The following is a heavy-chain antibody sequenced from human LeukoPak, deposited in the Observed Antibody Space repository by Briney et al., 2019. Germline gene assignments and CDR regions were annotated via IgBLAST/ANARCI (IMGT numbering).Heavy chain of an antibody. J-gene: IGHJ4*02. V-gene: IGHV4-59*01. Sequence: ASETLSLTCTVSDGSITNYDWSWVRQPPGKGREFIGHVHYSGTTNYNPSLRSQVTISIDTSKKHFFLKLKSVTAADTAVYYCATGYGDFRVEGRYFYSWGQGTLVTVSS. CDR1: DGSITNYD. CDR2: VHYSGTT. CDR3: ATGYGDFRVEGRYFYS. D-gene: IGHD4-17*01.